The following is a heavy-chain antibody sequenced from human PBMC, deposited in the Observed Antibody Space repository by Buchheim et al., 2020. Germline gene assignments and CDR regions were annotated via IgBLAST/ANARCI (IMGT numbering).Heavy chain of an antibody. D-gene: IGHD1-1*01. J-gene: IGHJ5*02. Sequence: QVQLQESGPGPVKPSETLSLTCTVSGGSVSSGSYYWSWIRQPPGKGLEWIGYIYYSGSTNYNPSLKSRVTISVDTSKNQFSLKLSSVTAADTAVYYCARDILQLEGYNWFDPWGQGTL. CDR1: GGSVSSGSYY. CDR2: IYYSGST. CDR3: ARDILQLEGYNWFDP. V-gene: IGHV4-61*01.